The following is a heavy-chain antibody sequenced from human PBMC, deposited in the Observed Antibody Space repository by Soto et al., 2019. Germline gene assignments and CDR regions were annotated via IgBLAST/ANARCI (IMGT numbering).Heavy chain of an antibody. D-gene: IGHD2-21*02. V-gene: IGHV3-72*01. J-gene: IGHJ4*02. CDR2: VRSKANNYIT. CDR1: GFTFSDHF. CDR3: ARDSSSWRGGHCYFDN. Sequence: GGSLRLSCAVSGFTFSDHFMDWVRQTPGKGLEWVGRVRSKANNYITEYAASVKGRFTISRDDSKNSLYLQMNSLRIEDTAVYFCARDSSSWRGGHCYFDNWGQGTLVTVSS.